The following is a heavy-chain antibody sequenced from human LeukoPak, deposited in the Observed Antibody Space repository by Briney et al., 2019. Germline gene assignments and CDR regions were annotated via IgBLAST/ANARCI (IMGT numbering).Heavy chain of an antibody. Sequence: PGGSLRLSCAASGFTFSSYAMSWVRQAPGKGLEWVSAISGSGGSTYYADSVKGRFTISRDNSKNTLYLQMNSLRAEDTAVYHCARGGAGSPFPGDFDYWGQGTLVIVSS. J-gene: IGHJ4*02. CDR1: GFTFSSYA. CDR2: ISGSGGST. CDR3: ARGGAGSPFPGDFDY. V-gene: IGHV3-23*01.